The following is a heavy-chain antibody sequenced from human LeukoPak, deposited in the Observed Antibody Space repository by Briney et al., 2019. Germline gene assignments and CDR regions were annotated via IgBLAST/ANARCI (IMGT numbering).Heavy chain of an antibody. CDR3: AREANPTEYYDFWSGYYTGAGNWFDP. V-gene: IGHV4-59*12. J-gene: IGHJ5*02. CDR2: TYYSGSS. D-gene: IGHD3-3*01. CDR1: GGSLTDYH. Sequence: SETLSLTCVVSGGSLTDYHWNWIRQSPGKGLEWIGYTYYSGSSNYNPSLKSRVTMSVDTSKKQFSLKLNSVTAADTAVYYCAREANPTEYYDFWSGYYTGAGNWFDPWGQGTLVTVSS.